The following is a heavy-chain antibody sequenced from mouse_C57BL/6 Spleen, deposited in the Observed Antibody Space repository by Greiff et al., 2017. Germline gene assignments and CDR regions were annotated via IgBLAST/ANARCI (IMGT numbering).Heavy chain of an antibody. D-gene: IGHD1-1*01. CDR2: IYPRDGST. CDR3: ARGGPIYYYGSSLGDY. J-gene: IGHJ4*01. CDR1: GYTFTDHT. Sequence: QVQLQQSDAELVKPGASVKISCKVSGYTFTDHTIHWMKQRPEQGLEWIGYIYPRDGSTKYNEKFKGKATLTADKSSSTAYMQLNSLTSEDSAVYFCARGGPIYYYGSSLGDYWGQGTSVTVSS. V-gene: IGHV1-78*01.